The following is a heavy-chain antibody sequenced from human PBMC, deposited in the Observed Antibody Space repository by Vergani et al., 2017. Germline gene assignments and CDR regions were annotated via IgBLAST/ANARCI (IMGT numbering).Heavy chain of an antibody. V-gene: IGHV3-23*01. CDR3: AKGVYCSSTSCYEGRGYYYGMGV. D-gene: IGHD2-2*01. CDR1: GFTFSSYA. Sequence: EVQLLESGGGLVQPGGSLRLSCAASGFTFSSYAMSWVRQAPGKGPEWVSGISVSGGNTYYANSVKGRFTISRDNSKNTLYLQMNSLRADDTAVYYCAKGVYCSSTSCYEGRGYYYGMGVWGQGTTVTFSS. J-gene: IGHJ6*02. CDR2: ISVSGGNT.